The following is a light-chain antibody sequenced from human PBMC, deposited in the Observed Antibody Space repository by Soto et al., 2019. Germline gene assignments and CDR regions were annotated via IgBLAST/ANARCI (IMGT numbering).Light chain of an antibody. CDR2: EVS. CDR3: SSYTSSSTLV. CDR1: GSDVGSYKY. V-gene: IGLV2-14*01. J-gene: IGLJ1*01. Sequence: QSVLTQPASVSGSLGQSITISCTGTGSDVGSYKYVSWYQQHPGKAPKLIIYEVSNRPSGVSNRFSGSKSGNTASLTISGLQAEDEADYYCSSYTSSSTLVFGTGTKVTVL.